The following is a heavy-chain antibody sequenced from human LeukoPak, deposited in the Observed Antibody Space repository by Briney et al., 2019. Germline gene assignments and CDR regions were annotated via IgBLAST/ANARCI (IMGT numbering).Heavy chain of an antibody. V-gene: IGHV3-30*02. CDR1: RFTFSSYA. CDR3: AKDKIGTLDY. D-gene: IGHD1/OR15-1a*01. CDR2: KRYDGSKK. Sequence: GGSLRLSCAASRFTFSSYAMSWVRQAPGKGLEWVAFKRYDGSKKYYADSVKGRFTISRDNSKNTLYLQMNSLRAEDTAVYYCAKDKIGTLDYWGQGTLVTVSS. J-gene: IGHJ4*02.